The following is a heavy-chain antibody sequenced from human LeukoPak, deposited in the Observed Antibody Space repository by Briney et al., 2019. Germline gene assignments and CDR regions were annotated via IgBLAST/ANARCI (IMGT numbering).Heavy chain of an antibody. CDR1: GNSISNYY. Sequence: SETLSLTRTVSGNSISNYYWSWIRQSPGKELEWIGYMYNRGSTIYDPSLKSRVTISTDTSKNQFSLRLTSVTAADTAVYYCARAEKAVTGTLDSWGQGTLITVSS. V-gene: IGHV4-59*01. CDR2: MYNRGST. J-gene: IGHJ4*02. CDR3: ARAEKAVTGTLDS. D-gene: IGHD6-19*01.